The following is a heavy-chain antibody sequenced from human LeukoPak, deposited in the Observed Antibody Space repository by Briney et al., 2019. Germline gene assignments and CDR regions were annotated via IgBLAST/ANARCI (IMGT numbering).Heavy chain of an antibody. CDR2: IYYSGST. CDR3: ARGGPMMVLIEGDWFDP. Sequence: SETLSLTCTVSGGFISSYYWSWIRQPPGKGLEWIGYIYYSGSTNYNPSLKSRVTISVDTSKNQFSLKLSSVTAADTAVYYCARGGPMMVLIEGDWFDPWGQGTLVTVSS. CDR1: GGFISSYY. V-gene: IGHV4-59*01. D-gene: IGHD3-10*01. J-gene: IGHJ5*02.